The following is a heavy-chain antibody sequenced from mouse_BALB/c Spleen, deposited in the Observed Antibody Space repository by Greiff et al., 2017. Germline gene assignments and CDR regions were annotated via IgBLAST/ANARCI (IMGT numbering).Heavy chain of an antibody. CDR2: ISNGGGST. CDR1: GFTFSSYT. CDR3: ARHGRRDTGLGAMDY. D-gene: IGHD4-1*01. Sequence: EVNVVESGGGLVQPGGSLKLSCAASGFTFSSYTMSWVRQTPEKRLEWVAYISNGGGSTYYPDTVKGRFTISRDNAKNTLYLQMSSLKSEDTAMYYCARHGRRDTGLGAMDYWGQGTSVTVSS. V-gene: IGHV5-12-2*01. J-gene: IGHJ4*01.